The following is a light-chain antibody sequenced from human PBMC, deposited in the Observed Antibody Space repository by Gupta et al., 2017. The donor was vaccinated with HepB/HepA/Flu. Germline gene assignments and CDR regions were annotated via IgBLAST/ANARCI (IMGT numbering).Light chain of an antibody. J-gene: IGLJ3*02. V-gene: IGLV7-46*01. Sequence: QAVVPQEPSFTVSPGGTVTLTCGPSTGDVTRGLYPYWFQKRPGQAPKTLLYDIKNKHSWTPPLFSGSLLGGKAVLILSGAQSEDEAEYYWFLSFGGIGVFGGGTKLTVL. CDR2: DIK. CDR3: FLSFGGIGV. CDR1: TGDVTRGLY.